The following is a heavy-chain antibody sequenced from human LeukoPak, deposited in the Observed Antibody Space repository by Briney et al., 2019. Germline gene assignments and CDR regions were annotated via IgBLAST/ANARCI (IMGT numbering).Heavy chain of an antibody. V-gene: IGHV3-30*04. Sequence: GGSLRLSCAASGFTFSTFALHWVGPAPGQGRKWMAVISYDGSNKYYADSVKGRFTISRGNSKNTLYLQMNSLRAEDTAVYYCARAGSTSCYSSADYWGQGTLVTVSS. CDR1: GFTFSTFA. CDR3: ARAGSTSCYSSADY. J-gene: IGHJ4*02. CDR2: ISYDGSNK. D-gene: IGHD2-2*01.